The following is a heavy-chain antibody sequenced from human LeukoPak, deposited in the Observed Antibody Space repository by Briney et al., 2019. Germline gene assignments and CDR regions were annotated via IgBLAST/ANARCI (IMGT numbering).Heavy chain of an antibody. V-gene: IGHV1-58*02. CDR3: AADWVRGWTNYYYYGMDV. CDR1: GFTFTSSA. D-gene: IGHD6-19*01. Sequence: SVKVSFKASGFTFTSSAMQWVRQARGKRLEWIGWIVVGSGNTNYAQKFQERVTITRDMYTSTAYMELSSLRSEDTAVYYCAADWVRGWTNYYYYGMDVWGQGTTVTVSS. CDR2: IVVGSGNT. J-gene: IGHJ6*02.